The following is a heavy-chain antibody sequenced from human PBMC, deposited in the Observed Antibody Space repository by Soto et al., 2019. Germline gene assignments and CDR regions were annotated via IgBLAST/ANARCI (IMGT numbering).Heavy chain of an antibody. CDR2: MNPKSGDT. CDR1: GYTFTSYD. V-gene: IGHV1-8*01. J-gene: IGHJ4*02. D-gene: IGHD4-17*01. CDR3: ARTTLSTVVTPRHFDY. Sequence: QVQLVQSGAEVKKPGASVKVSCKASGYTFTSYDINWVRQATGQGLEWMGWMNPKSGDTGYAQKFQGRVTMTMTTPISTAYMELSSLRSEDTAVYYCARTTLSTVVTPRHFDYWGQGTLFTVSS.